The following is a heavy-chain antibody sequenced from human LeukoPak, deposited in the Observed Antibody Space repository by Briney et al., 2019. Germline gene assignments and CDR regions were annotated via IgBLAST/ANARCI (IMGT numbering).Heavy chain of an antibody. J-gene: IGHJ4*02. D-gene: IGHD1-26*01. CDR1: GASISSTNW. V-gene: IGHV4-4*02. CDR3: ARTSGNYRYYFDY. CDR2: TYQSGST. Sequence: KPSGTLSLTCAVSGASISSTNWWNWVRQPPGKGLEWIGETYQSGSTNYIPSLKSRVTISVDTSKNQFSLRLTSVTAADTAVYYCARTSGNYRYYFDYWGQGTLVTVSS.